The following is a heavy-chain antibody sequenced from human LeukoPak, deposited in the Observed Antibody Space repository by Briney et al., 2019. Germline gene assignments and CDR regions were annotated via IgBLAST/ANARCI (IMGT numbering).Heavy chain of an antibody. CDR1: GGSISTYD. V-gene: IGHV4-59*08. CDR2: ISDRGGA. CDR3: ARLPSH. Sequence: SETLSLACTVSGGSISTYDWSWIRQPPGKEPEWIGNISDRGGATYNPSLERRVSMSVDTSKTHFSLKLNSVTAADTAVYCCARLPSHWGQGTLVTVSS. J-gene: IGHJ4*02.